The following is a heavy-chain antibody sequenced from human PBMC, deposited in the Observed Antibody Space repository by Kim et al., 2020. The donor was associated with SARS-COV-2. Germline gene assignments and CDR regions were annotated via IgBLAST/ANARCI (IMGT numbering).Heavy chain of an antibody. Sequence: LKSRVTISVDTSKNQFSLKLSSVTAADTAVYYCARLIAAAGNTAARFDPWGQGTLVTVSS. CDR3: ARLIAAAGNTAARFDP. D-gene: IGHD6-13*01. J-gene: IGHJ5*02. V-gene: IGHV4-34*01.